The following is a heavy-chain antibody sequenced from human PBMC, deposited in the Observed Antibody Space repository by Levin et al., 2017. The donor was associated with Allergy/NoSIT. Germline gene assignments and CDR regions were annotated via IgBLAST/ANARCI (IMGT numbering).Heavy chain of an antibody. CDR3: AKGRYNWNPGPLDY. CDR2: ISGSGATT. Sequence: GGSLRLSCAASGFTFSSYAMSWVRQAPGKGLELVSPISGSGATTYYADSVKGRFTISRDNSKNTLHLQMNSLRAEDTAVYFCAKGRYNWNPGPLDYWGQGTLVTVSS. V-gene: IGHV3-23*01. D-gene: IGHD1-20*01. J-gene: IGHJ4*02. CDR1: GFTFSSYA.